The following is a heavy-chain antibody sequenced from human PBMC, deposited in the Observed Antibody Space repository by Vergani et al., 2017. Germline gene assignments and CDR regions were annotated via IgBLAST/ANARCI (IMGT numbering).Heavy chain of an antibody. CDR3: ARQGPLVGAPGGVDY. V-gene: IGHV5-51*01. Sequence: EVPLVPSGAEVKKPGESLKISCKGSGYSFTSYWIGWVRQLPGKGLEWMGIIYPGDSDTRYSPSFQGQVTISADKSISTAYLQWSSLKASDTAMYYCARQGPLVGAPGGVDYWGQGTLVTVSS. D-gene: IGHD1-26*01. CDR1: GYSFTSYW. CDR2: IYPGDSDT. J-gene: IGHJ4*02.